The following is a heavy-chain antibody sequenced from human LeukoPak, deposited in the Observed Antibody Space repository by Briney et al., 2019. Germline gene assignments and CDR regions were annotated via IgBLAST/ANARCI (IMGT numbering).Heavy chain of an antibody. D-gene: IGHD3-22*01. CDR1: GYSFTSNW. Sequence: GESLKISCKGSGYSFTSNWIGWVRQMSGRGLEWVGIINPADSETRYSPSFQGQVTISVDKSISTAYLQWSSLKASATAMYYCARGGGSGYYPRWFDPWGQGTLVTVSS. J-gene: IGHJ5*02. CDR3: ARGGGSGYYPRWFDP. V-gene: IGHV5-51*01. CDR2: INPADSET.